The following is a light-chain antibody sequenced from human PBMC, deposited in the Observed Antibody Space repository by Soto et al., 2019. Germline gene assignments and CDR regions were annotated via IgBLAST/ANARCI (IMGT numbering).Light chain of an antibody. Sequence: QSVLTQPASVSGSPGQSITISCTGTSSDVGSYNLVSWYQQHPGKAPKLRIYEVSKRPSGVSNRFSGSKSGNTASLTSSGLQAEDEADYYCCSYAGSSTPYVFGTGTKVTGL. J-gene: IGLJ1*01. CDR3: CSYAGSSTPYV. V-gene: IGLV2-23*02. CDR1: SSDVGSYNL. CDR2: EVS.